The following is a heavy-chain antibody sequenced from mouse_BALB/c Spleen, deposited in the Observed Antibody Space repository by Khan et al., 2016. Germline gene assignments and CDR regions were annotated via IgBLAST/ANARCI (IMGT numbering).Heavy chain of an antibody. Sequence: QVQLKESGPGLVQPSQSLSITCTVSGFSLTSYGVHWVRQSPGKGLEWLGVIWSDGSTDYNAAFISRLSISKDNSTSQVFFKMNSLQADDTAIYYCARDEFYFDYWGQGTTLTVSS. J-gene: IGHJ2*01. CDR2: IWSDGST. CDR1: GFSLTSYG. V-gene: IGHV2-4-1*01. CDR3: ARDEFYFDY.